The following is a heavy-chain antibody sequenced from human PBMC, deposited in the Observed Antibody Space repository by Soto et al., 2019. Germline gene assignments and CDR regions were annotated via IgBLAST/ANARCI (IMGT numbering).Heavy chain of an antibody. Sequence: ASVKVSCKASGDTFSCYTINWVRQAPGLGLEWVGRINPILSMSNYAQKFQGRVTMTADKSTNTAYMELRSLRSEDTAMYYCATSYGSGYRAFDYWGQGALVTVSS. D-gene: IGHD3-10*01. CDR1: GDTFSCYT. J-gene: IGHJ4*02. CDR2: INPILSMS. CDR3: ATSYGSGYRAFDY. V-gene: IGHV1-69*02.